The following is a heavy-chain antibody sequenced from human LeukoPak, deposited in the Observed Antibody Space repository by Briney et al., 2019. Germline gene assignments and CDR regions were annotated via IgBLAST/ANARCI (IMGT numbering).Heavy chain of an antibody. CDR1: GGTFSSYA. D-gene: IGHD6-13*01. Sequence: SVKVSCKASGGTFSSYAISWVRQAPGQGLEWMGRIIPILGIANYAQKFQGRVTIPADKSTRTAYMELSSLRSEDTAVYYCARVDSSSWPYYFDYWGQGTLVTVSS. V-gene: IGHV1-69*04. CDR2: IIPILGIA. CDR3: ARVDSSSWPYYFDY. J-gene: IGHJ4*02.